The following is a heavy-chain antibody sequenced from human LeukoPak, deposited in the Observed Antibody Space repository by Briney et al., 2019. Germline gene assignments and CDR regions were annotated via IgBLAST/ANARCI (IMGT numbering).Heavy chain of an antibody. D-gene: IGHD4-17*01. Sequence: PSETLSLTCTVSGYSISSGYYWGWIRQPPGKGLEWIGSIEHSGSTYYNPSLKSRVTISVDTSKNQFSLKLSSVTAADTAVYYCARTPWGDYAFDYWGQGTLVTVSS. CDR2: IEHSGST. J-gene: IGHJ4*02. CDR3: ARTPWGDYAFDY. CDR1: GYSISSGYY. V-gene: IGHV4-38-2*02.